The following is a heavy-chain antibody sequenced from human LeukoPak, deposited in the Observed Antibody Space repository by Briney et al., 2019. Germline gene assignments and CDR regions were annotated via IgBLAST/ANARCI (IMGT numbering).Heavy chain of an antibody. V-gene: IGHV4-34*01. J-gene: IGHJ6*03. CDR3: ASLKLFGAYMDV. CDR2: INHSGCT. D-gene: IGHD3-10*01. Sequence: SETLSLTCAVYGGSFSGYYWSWIRQPPEKGLEWIGEINHSGCTNYNPSLKSRVTISVDTSKNQFSLKLSSVTAADTAVYYCASLKLFGAYMDVWGKGTTVTISS. CDR1: GGSFSGYY.